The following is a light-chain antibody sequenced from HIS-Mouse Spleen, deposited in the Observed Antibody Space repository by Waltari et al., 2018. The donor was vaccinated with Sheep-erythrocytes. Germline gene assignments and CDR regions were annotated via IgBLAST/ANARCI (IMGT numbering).Light chain of an antibody. Sequence: QSALTQPASVSGSPGQSITISCTGTSSDVGSYNLVSWYQQHPGKAPKLVIYEGSKRPSGVSNRFSGSKSGNTASLTSSGLQAEDEADYYCCSYAGSSTPWVFGGGTKLTVL. CDR1: SSDVGSYNL. V-gene: IGLV2-23*01. CDR3: CSYAGSSTPWV. J-gene: IGLJ3*02. CDR2: EGS.